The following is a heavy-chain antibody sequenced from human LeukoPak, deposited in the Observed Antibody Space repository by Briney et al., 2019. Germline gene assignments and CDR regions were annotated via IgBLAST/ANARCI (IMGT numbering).Heavy chain of an antibody. V-gene: IGHV1-8*02. D-gene: IGHD1-1*01. CDR1: GYTFTSYD. CDR3: ARGYSPSLRTTGNDF. CDR2: MNPNSGNT. J-gene: IGHJ4*02. Sequence: ASVKVSCKASGYTFTSYDINWVRQATGQGLEWMGWMNPNSGNTGYAQKFQGRLTMTRDTSINTAYMELHSLRSEDTAVYYCARGYSPSLRTTGNDFWGQGTLVTVSS.